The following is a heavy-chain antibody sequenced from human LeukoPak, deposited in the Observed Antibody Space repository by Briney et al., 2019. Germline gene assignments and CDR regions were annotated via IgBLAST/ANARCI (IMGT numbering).Heavy chain of an antibody. Sequence: SETLSLTCTVSGGSISSGSYYWSWIRQPAGKGLEWIGRIYTSGNTKYNPSFKSRVTMSVDTSKNQFSLKLRSVTAADTAVYYCAREVMVRGLIIASMRAYYFDYWGQGIMVTVSS. CDR2: IYTSGNT. D-gene: IGHD3-10*01. CDR1: GGSISSGSYY. J-gene: IGHJ4*02. V-gene: IGHV4-61*02. CDR3: AREVMVRGLIIASMRAYYFDY.